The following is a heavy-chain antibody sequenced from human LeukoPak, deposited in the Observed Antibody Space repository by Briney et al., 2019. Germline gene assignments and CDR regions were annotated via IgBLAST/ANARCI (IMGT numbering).Heavy chain of an antibody. CDR2: IYYSGST. D-gene: IGHD3-10*01. Sequence: PSETLSLTCTVSGGSISSSSYYWGWIRQPPGKGLEWIGSIYYSGSTYYNPSLKSRVTISVDTSKNQFSLKLSSVTAADTAVYYCARHLGMVRGVMTNWFDPWGQGALVTVSS. CDR1: GGSISSSSYY. J-gene: IGHJ5*02. CDR3: ARHLGMVRGVMTNWFDP. V-gene: IGHV4-39*01.